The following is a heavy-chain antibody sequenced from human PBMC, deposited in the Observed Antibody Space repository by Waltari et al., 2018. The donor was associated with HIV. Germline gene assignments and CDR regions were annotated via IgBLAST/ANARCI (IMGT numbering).Heavy chain of an antibody. CDR3: ARATYTRGASDY. CDR1: GGSISSSSYY. V-gene: IGHV4-39*02. J-gene: IGHJ4*02. D-gene: IGHD1-20*01. Sequence: QVPVQESGPRLVKPSETLSLTCPVPGGSISSSSYYLGWIRHPPGKGLELIGTIYYTGSTNYSPSLKSRTTIFADTSKNHFSLILTSVTAADTALYYCARATYTRGASDYWGQGILVTVSS. CDR2: IYYTGST.